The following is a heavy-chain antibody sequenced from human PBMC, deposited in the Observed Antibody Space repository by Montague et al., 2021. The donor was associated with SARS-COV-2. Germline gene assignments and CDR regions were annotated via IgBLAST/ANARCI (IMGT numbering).Heavy chain of an antibody. D-gene: IGHD1-26*01. V-gene: IGHV4-4*07. Sequence: SETLSLTCTVSGGSISSYYWSWIRQPAGKGLEWIGRIYTSGSTNYNPSLKSRVTMSVDTSQNQFSLKLSSVTAADTAVYYCARDRGDSGGYLHPYNRFDPWGQGTLVTVSS. CDR3: ARDRGDSGGYLHPYNRFDP. CDR1: GGSISSYY. J-gene: IGHJ5*02. CDR2: IYTSGST.